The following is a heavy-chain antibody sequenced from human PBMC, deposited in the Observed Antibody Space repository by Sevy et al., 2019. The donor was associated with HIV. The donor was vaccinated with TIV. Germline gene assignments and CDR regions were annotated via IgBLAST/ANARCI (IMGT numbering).Heavy chain of an antibody. J-gene: IGHJ4*02. CDR3: ACGTGTSDFDH. D-gene: IGHD1-1*01. CDR2: IKRKTDSGTR. V-gene: IGHV3-15*01. CDR1: GFTFSDAW. Sequence: GGSLRLSCATSGFTFSDAWMNWVRQAPGKGLEWVARIKRKTDSGTRDFAAPVKGRFSISRDDSKNTVYLQMTSLKDEDTGVYFCACGTGTSDFDHWAQGTLVTVSS.